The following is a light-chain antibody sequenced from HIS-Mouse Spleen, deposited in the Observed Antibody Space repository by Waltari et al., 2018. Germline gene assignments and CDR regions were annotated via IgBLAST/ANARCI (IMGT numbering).Light chain of an antibody. J-gene: IGLJ1*01. CDR3: CSYAGSYTYV. CDR2: DVS. Sequence: QSALTQPRPVSGSPGQPVTISCTGTSSYVGGYNYVSWYQQHPGKAPKLMIYDVSKRPSGVPDRFSGSKSGNTASLTISGLQAEDEADYYCCSYAGSYTYVFGTGTKVTVL. V-gene: IGLV2-11*01. CDR1: SSYVGGYNY.